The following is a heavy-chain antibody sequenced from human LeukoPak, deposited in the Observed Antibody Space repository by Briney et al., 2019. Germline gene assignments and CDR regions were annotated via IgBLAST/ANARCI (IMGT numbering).Heavy chain of an antibody. Sequence: ASVKVSCKASGYTFTSYYMHWVRQAPGQGLEWMGIINPSGGSTSYAQKFQGRVTMTRDTSTSTVYMELSSLRSGDTAVYYCARDSYGDYVFDYWGQGTLVTVSS. CDR1: GYTFTSYY. CDR2: INPSGGST. V-gene: IGHV1-46*01. CDR3: ARDSYGDYVFDY. J-gene: IGHJ4*02. D-gene: IGHD4-17*01.